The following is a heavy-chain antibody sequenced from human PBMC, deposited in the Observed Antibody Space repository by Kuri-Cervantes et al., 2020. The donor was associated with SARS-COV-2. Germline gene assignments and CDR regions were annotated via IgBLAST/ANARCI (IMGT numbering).Heavy chain of an antibody. Sequence: GSLRLSCAVYGGSFSTYYWIWIRQPPGKGLEWIGEINHSGSTNYNPSLKSRVTISVDTSKNQFSLKLSSVTAADTAVYYCARLGSHYGDYGGSFDYWGQGTLVTVSS. CDR1: GGSFSTYY. V-gene: IGHV4-34*01. CDR3: ARLGSHYGDYGGSFDY. CDR2: INHSGST. D-gene: IGHD4-17*01. J-gene: IGHJ4*02.